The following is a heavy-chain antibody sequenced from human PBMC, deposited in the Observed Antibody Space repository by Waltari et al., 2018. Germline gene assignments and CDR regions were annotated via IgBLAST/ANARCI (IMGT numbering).Heavy chain of an antibody. CDR3: ARDAXPGWFEY. CDR2: IIPISXAT. V-gene: IGHV1-69*01. J-gene: IGHJ4*02. CDR1: GDSFXIYV. Sequence: QVQLVQSGTEVKKPXSSVKVACKASGDSFXIYVISWLRQSPGQGLEWMGDIIPISXATNNAPKXQGRXTIXADXSXSXAYMDLSXXXSDDXAVYYCARDAXPGWFEYXGPGTLVTVXS.